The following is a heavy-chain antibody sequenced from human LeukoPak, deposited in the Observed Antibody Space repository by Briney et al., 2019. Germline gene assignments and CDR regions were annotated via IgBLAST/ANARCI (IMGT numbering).Heavy chain of an antibody. CDR3: AREYHFDSGSYYEDY. CDR2: IRPYNGNT. D-gene: IGHD3-10*01. V-gene: IGHV1-18*01. CDR1: GYTFTTYG. J-gene: IGHJ4*02. Sequence: ASVKVFCEASGYTFTTYGIIWVRHAPGQGLEWMGYIRPYNGNTRYAQSVQGRVTITTDASASTTFMEVRTLRRDDTAVYYCAREYHFDSGSYYEDYWGQGTLVTVSS.